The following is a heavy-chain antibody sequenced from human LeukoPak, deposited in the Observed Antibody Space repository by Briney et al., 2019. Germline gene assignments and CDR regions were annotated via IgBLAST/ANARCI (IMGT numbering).Heavy chain of an antibody. D-gene: IGHD6-19*01. J-gene: IGHJ4*02. CDR3: ARAPYTSGWYRGDNDY. V-gene: IGHV3-48*01. Sequence: PGGSLRLSCAASGFTFSSYSMNWVRQAPGRGLEWVSYISGSSGTKYYADSVKGRFTISRDYAKNSLYLQMNSLRAEDTAVYYCARAPYTSGWYRGDNDYWGQGTLVTVSS. CDR1: GFTFSSYS. CDR2: ISGSSGTK.